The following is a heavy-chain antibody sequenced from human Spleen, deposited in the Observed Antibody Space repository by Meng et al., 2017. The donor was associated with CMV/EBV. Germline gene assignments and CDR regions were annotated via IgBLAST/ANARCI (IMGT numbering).Heavy chain of an antibody. Sequence: GESLKISCAASGFTVSSVYMTWVRQAPGKGLEWVSSISSLSNDIYYADTVKGRFTISRDNAKNSLYLEMNSLGAEDTAVYFCARGCVTPCGGLSLWGQGTLVTVSS. CDR3: ARGCVTPCGGLSL. D-gene: IGHD2-21*01. CDR2: ISSLSNDI. J-gene: IGHJ4*02. CDR1: GFTVSSVY. V-gene: IGHV3-21*01.